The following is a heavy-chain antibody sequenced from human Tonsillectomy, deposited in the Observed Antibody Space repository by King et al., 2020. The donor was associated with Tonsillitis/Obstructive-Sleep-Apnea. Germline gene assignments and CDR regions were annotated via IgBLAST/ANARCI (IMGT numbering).Heavy chain of an antibody. CDR3: ASGYEEDAFDI. D-gene: IGHD5-18*01. CDR1: GFTVSNNY. J-gene: IGHJ3*02. Sequence: VQLVESGGGLVQPGGSLRLSCAASGFTVSNNYMSWVLQAPGKGLEWVSVSYSGGSTYYADPVKGRFTLSRDNSKNTLYLQMNSLRAEDTAVYYCASGYEEDAFDIWGQGTMVTVSS. V-gene: IGHV3-66*01. CDR2: SYSGGST.